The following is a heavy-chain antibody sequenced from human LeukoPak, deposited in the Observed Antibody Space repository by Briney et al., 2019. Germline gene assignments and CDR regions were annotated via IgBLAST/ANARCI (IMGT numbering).Heavy chain of an antibody. D-gene: IGHD6-6*01. Sequence: PSETLSLTCTVSGGSISSSSYYWGWIRQPPGKGLEWIGSIYYSGSTYYNPSLKSRVTISVDTSKNQFSLKLSSVTAADTAVYYCARHGYSSSDHFDYWGQGTLVTVSS. CDR2: IYYSGST. V-gene: IGHV4-39*01. CDR1: GGSISSSSYY. CDR3: ARHGYSSSDHFDY. J-gene: IGHJ4*02.